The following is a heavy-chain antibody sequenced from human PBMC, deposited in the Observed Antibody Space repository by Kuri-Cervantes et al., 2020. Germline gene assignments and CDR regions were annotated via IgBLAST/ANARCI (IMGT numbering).Heavy chain of an antibody. CDR1: GGPISSSSYY. J-gene: IGHJ6*02. CDR3: ARSYYYGAGPPGMDV. V-gene: IGHV4-30-4*01. CDR2: IYYSGST. D-gene: IGHD3-10*01. Sequence: CTLPGGPISSSSYYWSWIRQPPGKGLEWIGYIYYSGSTYYNPSLKSRVTISVDTSKNQFSLKLSSVTAADTSVYYCARSYYYGAGPPGMDVWGQGTTVTVSS.